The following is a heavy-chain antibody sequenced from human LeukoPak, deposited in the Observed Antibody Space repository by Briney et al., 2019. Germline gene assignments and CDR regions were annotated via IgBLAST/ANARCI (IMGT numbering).Heavy chain of an antibody. Sequence: GRSLRLSCAASGFTFSSYGMHWVRQAPGKGLEWVAVISYDGSNKYYADSVKGRFTISRDNSKNTLYLQMNSLRAEDTAVYYCAKDRITMSGGFDYWGQGTLVTVSS. CDR2: ISYDGSNK. J-gene: IGHJ4*02. CDR1: GFTFSSYG. D-gene: IGHD3-10*02. CDR3: AKDRITMSGGFDY. V-gene: IGHV3-30*18.